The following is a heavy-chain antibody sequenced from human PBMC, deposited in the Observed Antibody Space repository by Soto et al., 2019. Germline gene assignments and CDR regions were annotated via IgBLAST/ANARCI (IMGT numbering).Heavy chain of an antibody. CDR2: IWGDGSNT. V-gene: IGHV3-33*01. CDR1: GFTLSAFG. D-gene: IGHD3-16*01. J-gene: IGHJ1*01. Sequence: GGSLRLSCAASGFTLSAFGMHWVRQAPGKGLEWVAGIWGDGSNTIYVESVKGRFTISRDHSKNAMYLQMNSLRAEDTAVYYCARHNYEYDWDIWGPGTLVTVSS. CDR3: ARHNYEYDWDI.